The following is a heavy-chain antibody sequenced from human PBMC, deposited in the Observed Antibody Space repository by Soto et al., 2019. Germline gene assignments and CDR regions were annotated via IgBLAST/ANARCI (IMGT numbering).Heavy chain of an antibody. D-gene: IGHD5-12*01. Sequence: QVRLQESGPGLVQPSETLSLTCSVSGESITGYFWSWIRQPPGKALEWIGHIYYVAISKYNPSLESRVTMSVDKTKNEFSLSLTSVTAADTAVYYCARPRDVAERGFRGHGWYFDVWGRGALVVVSS. V-gene: IGHV4-59*08. J-gene: IGHJ2*01. CDR3: ARPRDVAERGFRGHGWYFDV. CDR1: GESITGYF. CDR2: IYYVAIS.